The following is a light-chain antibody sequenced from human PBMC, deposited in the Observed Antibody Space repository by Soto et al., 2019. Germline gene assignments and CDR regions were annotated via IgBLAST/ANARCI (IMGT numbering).Light chain of an antibody. CDR3: QQYGSSTT. CDR1: ESVSSSY. CDR2: GVS. Sequence: EIVLTQSPGTLSLSPGERATVSCRASESVSSSYLAWYQQKLGQAPRLLIYGVSSRATGIPDRFSGSGSGTDFTLTISGLEPEDFAVYYCQQYGSSTTFGGGTKVDIK. J-gene: IGKJ4*01. V-gene: IGKV3-20*01.